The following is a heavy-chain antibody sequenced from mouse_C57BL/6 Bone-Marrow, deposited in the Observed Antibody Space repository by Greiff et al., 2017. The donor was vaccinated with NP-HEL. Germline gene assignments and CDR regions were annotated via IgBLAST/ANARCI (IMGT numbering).Heavy chain of an antibody. CDR3: ARDSFTTVVAHYFDY. CDR2: IWSGGST. D-gene: IGHD1-1*01. J-gene: IGHJ2*01. CDR1: GFSLTSYG. V-gene: IGHV2-2*01. Sequence: VKLMESGPGLVQPSQSLSITCTISGFSLTSYGVHWVRQSPGKGLEWLGVIWSGGSTDYNAAFISRLSISKDNSKSQVFFKMNSLQADDTAIYYCARDSFTTVVAHYFDYWGQGTTLTVSS.